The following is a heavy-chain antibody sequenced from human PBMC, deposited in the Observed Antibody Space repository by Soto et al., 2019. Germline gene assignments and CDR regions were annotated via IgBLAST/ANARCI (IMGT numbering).Heavy chain of an antibody. CDR1: GGSISSYY. Sequence: XVQLQESXXXXXKPSETLSLTCTVSGGSISSYYWSWIRQPPGKGLEWIGYIYYSGGTNYNPSLKSRVTISVDTSKNQFSLKLSSVTAADTAVYYCARRWGTTFDYWGQGTLVTVSS. J-gene: IGHJ4*02. CDR3: ARRWGTTFDY. CDR2: IYYSGGT. V-gene: IGHV4-59*08. D-gene: IGHD3-16*01.